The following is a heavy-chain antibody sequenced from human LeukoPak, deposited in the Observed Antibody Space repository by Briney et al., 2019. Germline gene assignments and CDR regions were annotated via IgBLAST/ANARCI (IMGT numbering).Heavy chain of an antibody. Sequence: SETLSLTCAVSGVSINSSNWWSWVRQPPGKGLEWIGEIYHSGSTNYNPSLKSRVTISVDTSKNQFSLKLSSVTAADTAVYYCARGSDSSGYYYARGYYMDVWGQGTLVTVSS. V-gene: IGHV4-4*02. CDR2: IYHSGST. CDR3: ARGSDSSGYYYARGYYMDV. D-gene: IGHD3-22*01. J-gene: IGHJ4*02. CDR1: GVSINSSNW.